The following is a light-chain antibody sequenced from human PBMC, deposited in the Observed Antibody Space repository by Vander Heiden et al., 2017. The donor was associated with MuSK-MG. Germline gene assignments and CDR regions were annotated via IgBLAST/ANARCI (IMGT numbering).Light chain of an antibody. CDR1: QSIGTF. CDR3: QQSDTIPYT. V-gene: IGKV1-39*01. CDR2: AAT. Sequence: DIQMTQSPSSLSASVGDRVTITCRASQSIGTFLNWYQHKPEKGPNLLIDAATNLQTGVASRFTGSGSGTEFTLTISNLQPEDFATYYCQQSDTIPYTFGQGTKLXI. J-gene: IGKJ2*01.